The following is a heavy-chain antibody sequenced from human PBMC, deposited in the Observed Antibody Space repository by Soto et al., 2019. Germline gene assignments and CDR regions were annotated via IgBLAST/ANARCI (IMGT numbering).Heavy chain of an antibody. V-gene: IGHV1-69*01. J-gene: IGHJ4*02. CDR1: GGTFSTYT. D-gene: IGHD3-16*01. CDR3: ATVLEGADY. CDR2: IIPVFGAA. Sequence: QVQLVQSGAEVKKPGSSVKVSCKASGGTFSTYTINWVRQAPGQGLEWMGGIIPVFGAANYAQKFPGRVTITADESTSTAYMELSSLRSDDTAVYYCATVLEGADYWGRGTLVTVSS.